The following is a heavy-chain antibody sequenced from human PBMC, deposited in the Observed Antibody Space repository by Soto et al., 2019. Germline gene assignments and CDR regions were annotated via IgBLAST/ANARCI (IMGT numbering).Heavy chain of an antibody. CDR3: ARSGEGIQLWLDY. V-gene: IGHV1-69*01. J-gene: IGHJ4*02. CDR1: GGTFSSYD. CDR2: IIPIFGTA. D-gene: IGHD5-18*01. Sequence: QVQLVQSGAEVKKPGSSVKVSCKASGGTFSSYDISWVRQAPGQGLEWMGGIIPIFGTANYAQKFQGRVKITAYESTSTAYMELSSLRSEDTAVYYCARSGEGIQLWLDYWGQGTLVTVSS.